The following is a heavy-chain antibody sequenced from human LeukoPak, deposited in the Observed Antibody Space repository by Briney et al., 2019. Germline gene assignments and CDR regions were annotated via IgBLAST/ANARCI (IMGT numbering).Heavy chain of an antibody. CDR1: GFTFSSYW. D-gene: IGHD3-10*01. J-gene: IGHJ4*02. Sequence: GGSLRLSCAASGFTFSSYWMSWVRQAPGKGLEWVANIKQDGSEKYYVDSVKGRFTISRDNAKNSLYLQMSSLRAEDTAVYYCARGLSPGSGSYYPGDWGQGTLVTVSS. CDR2: IKQDGSEK. V-gene: IGHV3-7*01. CDR3: ARGLSPGSGSYYPGD.